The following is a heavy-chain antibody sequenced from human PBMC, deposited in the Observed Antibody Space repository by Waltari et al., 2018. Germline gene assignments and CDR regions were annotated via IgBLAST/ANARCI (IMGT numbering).Heavy chain of an antibody. Sequence: EVHLLESGGGLVQPGGSLRLSCAASGFTLSSYVMSWVRQAPGKGLEWVSALSVIGATTYYADSVEGRFTISRDNSKNTLYLQMNSLRAEDTAVYYCATSDWHPPYYFDYWGQGTLVTVSS. CDR1: GFTLSSYV. J-gene: IGHJ4*02. D-gene: IGHD6-19*01. CDR2: LSVIGATT. V-gene: IGHV3-23*01. CDR3: ATSDWHPPYYFDY.